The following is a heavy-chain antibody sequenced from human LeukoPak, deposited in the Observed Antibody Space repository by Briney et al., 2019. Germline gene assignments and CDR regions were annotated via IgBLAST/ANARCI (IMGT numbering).Heavy chain of an antibody. Sequence: GRSLRLSCAASGFTFSGSSMNWVRQASGKGRGWVGRIGSKIDNYATAYVESVKGRFIISREDSKNTAYLQMNSLKTEDTAVYYCSSGHYGLDVWGQGTTVTVSS. CDR1: GFTFSGSS. CDR3: SSGHYGLDV. J-gene: IGHJ6*02. V-gene: IGHV3-73*01. CDR2: IGSKIDNYAT.